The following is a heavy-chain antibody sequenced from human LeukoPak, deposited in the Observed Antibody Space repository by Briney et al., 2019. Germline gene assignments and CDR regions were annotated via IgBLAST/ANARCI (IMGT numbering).Heavy chain of an antibody. CDR1: GFTFDDYA. D-gene: IGHD3-22*01. CDR2: ISWNSGSI. CDR3: AKAPGYYYDSSNYFDS. J-gene: IGHJ4*02. V-gene: IGHV3-9*03. Sequence: GGPLRLSCAASGFTFDDYAMHWVRQAPGKGLEWVSGISWNSGSIGYADSVKGRFTISRDNAKNSLYLQMNSLRAEDMALYYCAKAPGYYYDSSNYFDSWGQGTLVTVSS.